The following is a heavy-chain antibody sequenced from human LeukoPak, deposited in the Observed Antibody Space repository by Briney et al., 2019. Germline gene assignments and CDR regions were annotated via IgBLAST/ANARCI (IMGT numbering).Heavy chain of an antibody. Sequence: PSETLSLTCTVSGGSISSSSYYWGWIRQPPGKGLEWIGSICYSGSTYYNPSLKSRVTISVDTSKNQFSLKLSSVTAADTAVYHCARVGAIAFDIWGQGTMVTVSS. CDR2: ICYSGST. D-gene: IGHD3-3*01. CDR1: GGSISSSSYY. CDR3: ARVGAIAFDI. J-gene: IGHJ3*02. V-gene: IGHV4-39*01.